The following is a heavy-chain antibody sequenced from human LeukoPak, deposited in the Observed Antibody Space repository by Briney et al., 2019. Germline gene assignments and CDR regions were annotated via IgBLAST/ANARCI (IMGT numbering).Heavy chain of an antibody. CDR3: ASGRSSSWPPGYYGMDV. J-gene: IGHJ6*02. Sequence: PGGSLRLSCAASGFTFSSYWMSWVRQAPGKGLEWVSGISWNSGSIGYADSVKGRFTISRDNAKNSLYLQMNSLRAEDMALYYCASGRSSSWPPGYYGMDVWGQGTTVTVSS. V-gene: IGHV3-9*03. CDR1: GFTFSSYW. D-gene: IGHD6-13*01. CDR2: ISWNSGSI.